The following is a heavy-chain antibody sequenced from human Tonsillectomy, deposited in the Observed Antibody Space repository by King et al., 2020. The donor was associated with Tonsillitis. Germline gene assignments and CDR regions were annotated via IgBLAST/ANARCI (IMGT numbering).Heavy chain of an antibody. CDR1: GYTFTDFY. Sequence: QLVQSGAAMKRPGASVKVSCTASGYTFTDFYIHWFRQAPGQAPEWMGGINPNSGVTNYGRKFQGRVTVTRDTSTRIVYMELTRLRSDDTAVYYCARRGITVFGFFLIDAFDSWGQGTLVSVSS. D-gene: IGHD3-3*01. CDR2: INPNSGVT. V-gene: IGHV1-2*02. J-gene: IGHJ3*01. CDR3: ARRGITVFGFFLIDAFDS.